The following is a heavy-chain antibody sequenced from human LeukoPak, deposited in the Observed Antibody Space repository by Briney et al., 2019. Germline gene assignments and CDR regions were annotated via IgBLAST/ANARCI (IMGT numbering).Heavy chain of an antibody. CDR3: ARSGIGSGSYYMPWGVSDY. CDR1: GGTFSSYA. CDR2: IIPIFGTA. Sequence: SVKVSCKASGGTFSSYAISWVRQAPGQGLEWMGGIIPIFGTANYAQRFQGRVTITADKSTSTAYMELSSLRSEDTAVYYCARSGIGSGSYYMPWGVSDYWGQGTLVTVSS. J-gene: IGHJ4*02. V-gene: IGHV1-69*06. D-gene: IGHD3-10*01.